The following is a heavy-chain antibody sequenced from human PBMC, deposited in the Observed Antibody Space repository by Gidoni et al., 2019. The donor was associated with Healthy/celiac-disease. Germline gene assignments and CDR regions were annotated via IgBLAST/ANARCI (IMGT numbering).Heavy chain of an antibody. Sequence: QVQLQESGPGLVKPSETLSLHCTVPGRSISSYYCSWIRQHPGTGLEWIGYIYYSGSTNYNPSLNSRVTISVDTSKNQFSLKLSSVTAADTAVYYCARVPRSGSPFDYWGQGTLVTVSS. J-gene: IGHJ4*02. CDR2: IYYSGST. V-gene: IGHV4-59*01. D-gene: IGHD3-3*01. CDR1: GRSISSYY. CDR3: ARVPRSGSPFDY.